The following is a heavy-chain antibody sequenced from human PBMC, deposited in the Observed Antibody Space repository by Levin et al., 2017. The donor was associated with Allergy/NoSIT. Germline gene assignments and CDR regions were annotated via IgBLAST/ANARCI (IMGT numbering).Heavy chain of an antibody. J-gene: IGHJ5*02. Sequence: GESLKISCKTSGYTFSGYWIGWVRQMPGKGLEWMAIIYPDNSDTRYSPSFQGQVTISADKSINTAYLQWSSLKASDTAMYYCARPGASVNSLDLVWFDPWGQGTLVTVSS. D-gene: IGHD2/OR15-2a*01. V-gene: IGHV5-51*01. CDR1: GYTFSGYW. CDR3: ARPGASVNSLDLVWFDP. CDR2: IYPDNSDT.